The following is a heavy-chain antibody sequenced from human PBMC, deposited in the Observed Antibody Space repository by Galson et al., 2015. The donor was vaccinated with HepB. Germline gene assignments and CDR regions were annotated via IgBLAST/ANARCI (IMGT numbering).Heavy chain of an antibody. V-gene: IGHV4-34*01. Sequence: LSLTCGVYGGSFSGYQWSWLRQPPGKAPEWIGEINYRGSISYSPSLKSRVTISLDTSKNQFSLELTSVTAADTAVYFCARGLRGGLGGRLELWGQGALVTVSS. J-gene: IGHJ5*02. CDR3: ARGLRGGLGGRLEL. D-gene: IGHD3-16*01. CDR2: INYRGSI. CDR1: GGSFSGYQ.